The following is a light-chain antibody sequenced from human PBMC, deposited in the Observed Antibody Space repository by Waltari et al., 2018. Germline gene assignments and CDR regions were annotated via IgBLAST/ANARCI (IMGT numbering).Light chain of an antibody. V-gene: IGLV2-14*03. CDR3: CSYTTTGPVV. J-gene: IGLJ2*01. CDR1: SRDLGTYNY. Sequence: QTVLTQPASGSGSTGKSITISCTGTSRDLGTYNYVSWYQQHPGRAPKLIIFDVNVRPSWVSNRFSGSKSGNTAFLTISGLQTEDEGHFYCCSYTTTGPVVFGGGTKLTVL. CDR2: DVN.